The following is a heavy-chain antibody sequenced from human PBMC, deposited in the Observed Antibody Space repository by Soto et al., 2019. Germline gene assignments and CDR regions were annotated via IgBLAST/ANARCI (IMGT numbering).Heavy chain of an antibody. D-gene: IGHD5-18*01. CDR1: GYSLPSYW. Sequence: GESLKISCRGSGYSLPSYWIGWVRQMPGKGLEWMGIIYPGDSDARYSPSFQGQVTISVDKSISTAYLQWSSLKASDTATYYCAADTARTYYFYAMDVWGQGTTVTVSS. V-gene: IGHV5-51*01. CDR2: IYPGDSDA. J-gene: IGHJ6*02. CDR3: AADTARTYYFYAMDV.